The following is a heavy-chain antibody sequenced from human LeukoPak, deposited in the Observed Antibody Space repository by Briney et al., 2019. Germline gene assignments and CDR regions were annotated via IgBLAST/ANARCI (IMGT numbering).Heavy chain of an antibody. J-gene: IGHJ6*02. CDR1: GGSISSGDYY. CDR2: IYYSGST. Sequence: SETLSLTCTVSGGSISSGDYYWSWIRQPPGKGLEWIGYIYYSGSTYYNPSLKSRVTIPVDTSKNQFSLKLSSVTAADTAVYYCARGDMYYYYYGMDVWGQGTTVTVSS. CDR3: ARGDMYYYYYGMDV. V-gene: IGHV4-30-4*01.